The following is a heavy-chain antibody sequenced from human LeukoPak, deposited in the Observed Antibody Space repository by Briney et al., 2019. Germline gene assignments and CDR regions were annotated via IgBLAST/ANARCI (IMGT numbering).Heavy chain of an antibody. Sequence: SETLSLTCNVSGDSIGSSSYYWGWLRQTPETGLEWIGSIFYSGSTYYTPSLKSRVTMSLDTSKNQFSLRLTSVTAADTAVYYCARQVAIVEPTDPNWFDSWGQGTLVTVSS. J-gene: IGHJ5*01. D-gene: IGHD1-26*01. V-gene: IGHV4-39*07. CDR3: ARQVAIVEPTDPNWFDS. CDR1: GDSIGSSSYY. CDR2: IFYSGST.